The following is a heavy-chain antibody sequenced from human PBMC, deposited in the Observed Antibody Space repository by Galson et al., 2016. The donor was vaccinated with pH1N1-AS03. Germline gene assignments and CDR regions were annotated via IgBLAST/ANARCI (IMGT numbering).Heavy chain of an antibody. V-gene: IGHV1-24*01. CDR2: FDPDDGEA. J-gene: IGHJ6*02. CDR3: ATGLSVAGTPYEYYGVDV. CDR1: GYTLTELS. Sequence: SVKVSCKVSGYTLTELSMHWVRQGPGKGLEWMGGFDPDDGEAIYAQKFQGRVTLTVDTSTDTAYMEVSRLKSEDTAVYYCATGLSVAGTPYEYYGVDVWGRGTTVTVSS. D-gene: IGHD6-19*01.